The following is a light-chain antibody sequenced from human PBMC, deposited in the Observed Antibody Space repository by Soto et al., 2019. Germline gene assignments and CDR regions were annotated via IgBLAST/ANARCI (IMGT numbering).Light chain of an antibody. V-gene: IGKV3-20*01. CDR2: GAS. J-gene: IGKJ2*01. CDR1: QSVPSDW. Sequence: EIVLTQSPGTLSLSPGERATLSCRASQSVPSDWLAWYRHKPGQPPRLLIYGASSRATVVPDRVSGSGSGTDFTLTINRLESEDFAVYYCQQYGNFPYTFGQGTKLEIK. CDR3: QQYGNFPYT.